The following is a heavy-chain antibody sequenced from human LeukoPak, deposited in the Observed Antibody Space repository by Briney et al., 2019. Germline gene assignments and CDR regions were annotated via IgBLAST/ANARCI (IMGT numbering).Heavy chain of an antibody. D-gene: IGHD2-2*01. CDR2: VFHSGST. CDR3: ARGGCSSACCTNWFDP. CDR1: GGSISSGGYS. V-gene: IGHV4-30-2*01. J-gene: IGHJ5*02. Sequence: SETLSLTCAVSGGSISSGGYSWNWIRQPPGKGLEWIGYVFHSGSTYYNLSLKSRLTISVDTSKNQFSLRLNSVTAADTAVYYCARGGCSSACCTNWFDPWGQGTLVTVSS.